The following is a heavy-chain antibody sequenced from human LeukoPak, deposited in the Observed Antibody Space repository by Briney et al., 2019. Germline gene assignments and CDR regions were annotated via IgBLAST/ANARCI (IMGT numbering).Heavy chain of an antibody. CDR1: GFTFSSYW. V-gene: IGHV3-7*01. CDR3: ARDRDTMVRGVIITSFDY. Sequence: GGSLRLSCAASGFTFSSYWVSWVRQAPGKGLEWVANIKQDGSEKYYVDSVKGRFTISRDNAKNSLYLQMNSLRAEDTAVYYCARDRDTMVRGVIITSFDYWGQGTLVTVSS. J-gene: IGHJ4*02. D-gene: IGHD3-10*01. CDR2: IKQDGSEK.